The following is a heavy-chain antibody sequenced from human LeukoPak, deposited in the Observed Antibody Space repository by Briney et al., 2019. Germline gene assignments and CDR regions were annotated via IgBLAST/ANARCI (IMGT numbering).Heavy chain of an antibody. V-gene: IGHV1-18*01. D-gene: IGHD3-22*01. CDR1: GYTFTSYG. J-gene: IGHJ4*02. CDR3: ARAPRTYYYDSSGYYF. CDR2: ISAYNGNT. Sequence: ASVKVSCKASGYTFTSYGISWVRQAPGQGVEWMGWISAYNGNTNYAQKLQGRVTMTTDTSTSTAYMELRSLRSDDTAVYYCARAPRTYYYDSSGYYFWGQGTLVTVSS.